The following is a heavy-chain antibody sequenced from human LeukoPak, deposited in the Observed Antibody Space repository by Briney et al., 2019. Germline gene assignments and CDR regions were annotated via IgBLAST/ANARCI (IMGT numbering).Heavy chain of an antibody. D-gene: IGHD3-3*01. CDR2: IWYVGSNK. CDR1: GFTFSSYG. V-gene: IGHV3-33*01. Sequence: GGSLRLSCAATGFTFSSYGMHWVRPAPAKGLEGVAVIWYVGSNKYYADSVKGRFTISRDNSKNTLYLQMNSLRAEDTAVYYCCRGPPVLRFLEWLSPYYYYGMDVWGQGTTVTVSS. J-gene: IGHJ6*02. CDR3: CRGPPVLRFLEWLSPYYYYGMDV.